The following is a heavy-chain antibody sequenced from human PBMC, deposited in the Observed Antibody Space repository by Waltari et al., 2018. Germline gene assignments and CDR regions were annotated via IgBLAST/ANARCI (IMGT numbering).Heavy chain of an antibody. J-gene: IGHJ2*01. CDR2: ISYSGST. CDR1: GGSISSSY. Sequence: QVQLQESGPGLVKPSETLSLTCTVSGGSISSSYWSWIRQLPGKGLEWIGYISYSGSTNYNPSLKSRVTISVDTSKNQFSLKLSSVTAADTAVYYCARDRTGIAVAAPYWYFDLWGRGTLVTVSS. D-gene: IGHD6-19*01. V-gene: IGHV4-59*01. CDR3: ARDRTGIAVAAPYWYFDL.